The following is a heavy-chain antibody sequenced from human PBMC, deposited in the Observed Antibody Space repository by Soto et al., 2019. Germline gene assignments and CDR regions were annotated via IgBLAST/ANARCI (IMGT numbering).Heavy chain of an antibody. CDR3: ARDVGYFDWLLSGVGAFDI. J-gene: IGHJ3*02. CDR1: GGSISSYY. D-gene: IGHD3-9*01. Sequence: SETLSLTCTVSGGSISSYYWSWIRQPPGKGLEWIGYIYYSGSTNYNPSLKSRVTISVDTSKNQFSLKLSSVTAADTAVYYCARDVGYFDWLLSGVGAFDIWGQGTMVTVSS. V-gene: IGHV4-59*01. CDR2: IYYSGST.